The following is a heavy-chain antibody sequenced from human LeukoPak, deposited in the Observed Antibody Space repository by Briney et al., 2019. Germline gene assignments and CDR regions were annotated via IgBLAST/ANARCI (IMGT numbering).Heavy chain of an antibody. V-gene: IGHV3-23*01. D-gene: IGHD2-8*01. CDR3: AKGERYCIDGVCYRDY. J-gene: IGHJ4*02. CDR1: GFTFSNYA. Sequence: AGGSLRLSCAASGFTFSNYAMNWVRQAPGKGLEWVSDIGGSGGNTYYADSVKGRFTISRDNSKNTLYLQMNSLRAEDTAVYYCAKGERYCIDGVCYRDYWGQGTLVTVSS. CDR2: IGGSGGNT.